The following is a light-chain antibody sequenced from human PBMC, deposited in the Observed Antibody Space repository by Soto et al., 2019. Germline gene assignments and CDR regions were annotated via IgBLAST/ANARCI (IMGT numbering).Light chain of an antibody. CDR3: QQYDSYPLT. Sequence: DIQMTQSPASLSASVGDRVTITCRASQDISNFLTWFRQKPGKAPQSLIYGATSLQSGAPSKFSGSGSGTDFTLTISSLQPEDFATYYCQQYDSYPLTFGGGTKVEI. V-gene: IGKV1-16*02. J-gene: IGKJ4*01. CDR2: GAT. CDR1: QDISNF.